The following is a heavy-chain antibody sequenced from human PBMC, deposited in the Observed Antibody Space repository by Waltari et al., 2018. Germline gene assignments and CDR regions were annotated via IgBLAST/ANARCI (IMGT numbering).Heavy chain of an antibody. Sequence: EVQLLESGGGLVQPGGSLRLYCADSGFTFSTYAVSWVRQAPGKGLEWVSLVSATGGSTYYTDSVKGRFTISRDNSKNTLYLQMHNLRGDDTAVYYCAKTYNSGWNFFDYWGQGTLVTVSS. CDR1: GFTFSTYA. CDR2: VSATGGST. D-gene: IGHD6-19*01. CDR3: AKTYNSGWNFFDY. V-gene: IGHV3-23*01. J-gene: IGHJ4*02.